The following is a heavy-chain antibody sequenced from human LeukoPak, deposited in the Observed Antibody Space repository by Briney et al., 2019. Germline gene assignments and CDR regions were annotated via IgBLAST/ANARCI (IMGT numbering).Heavy chain of an antibody. D-gene: IGHD3-9*01. CDR3: AKAQTKGVLRYFDWLTDY. V-gene: IGHV3-23*01. J-gene: IGHJ4*02. Sequence: SGGSLRLSCAASGFTYSSYAMSWVRQAPGKGLEWVSAISGSGGSTYYADSVKGRFTISRDNSKNTLYLQMNSLRAEDTAVYYCAKAQTKGVLRYFDWLTDYWGQGTLVTVSS. CDR1: GFTYSSYA. CDR2: ISGSGGST.